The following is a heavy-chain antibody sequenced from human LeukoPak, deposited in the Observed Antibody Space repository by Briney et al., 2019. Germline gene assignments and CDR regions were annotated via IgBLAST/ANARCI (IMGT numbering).Heavy chain of an antibody. CDR1: GFSVINTY. V-gene: IGHV3-21*01. CDR3: ARDLAAGAENWFDP. J-gene: IGHJ5*02. D-gene: IGHD6-13*01. Sequence: GGALMLSCAAAGFSVINTYMSWCRQPPPKGLVWFLSISSGSGYIYYADSVKGRFTISRDNAKNSLYLQMNSLRAEDTAVYYCARDLAAGAENWFDPWGQGTLVSVSS. CDR2: ISSGSGYI.